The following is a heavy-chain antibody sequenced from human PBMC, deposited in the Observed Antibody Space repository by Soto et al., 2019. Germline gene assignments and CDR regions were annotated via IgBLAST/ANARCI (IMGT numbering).Heavy chain of an antibody. J-gene: IGHJ4*02. D-gene: IGHD2-21*02. CDR1: GGPFTNYT. CDR2: IIPVLNIA. V-gene: IGHV1-69*02. CDR3: ARAPTASAPFVF. Sequence: QVQLVQSGAEMKRPESSVKVSCEASGGPFTNYTLSWVRQAPGQGLEWMGWIIPVLNIAKYAQKFQDRINITADKSTNTAYLEVSSLRSEDTAIYFGARAPTASAPFVFWGQGTLVTVSS.